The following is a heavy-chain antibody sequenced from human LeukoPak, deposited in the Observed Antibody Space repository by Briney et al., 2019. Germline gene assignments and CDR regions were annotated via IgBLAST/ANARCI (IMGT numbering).Heavy chain of an antibody. CDR2: IKQDGSEK. CDR3: ARVAKAAAAWDY. J-gene: IGHJ4*02. CDR1: GFTFSSYW. D-gene: IGHD6-13*01. Sequence: GGSLSLSFAASGFTFSSYWMSWVRQAPGKGLEWVAKIKQDGSEKRYVDSVKGRFTISRDNAKNSLYLQINSLRAEDTAVYYCARVAKAAAAWDYWGQGTLVTVSS. V-gene: IGHV3-7*01.